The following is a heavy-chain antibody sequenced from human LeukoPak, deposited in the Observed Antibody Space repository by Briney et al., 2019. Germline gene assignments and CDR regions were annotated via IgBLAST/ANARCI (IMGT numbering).Heavy chain of an antibody. CDR2: INTKTGNP. CDR1: GYTFSTYA. J-gene: IGHJ4*02. V-gene: IGHV7-4-1*02. CDR3: ARVAITSGHMEL. D-gene: IGHD1-7*01. Sequence: ASVKVSCKASGYTFSTYAVNWVRQAPGQGLEWMGRINTKTGNPTYAQGFTGRSVFSLDTSVSTAYLHISSLKTEDTAVYYCARVAITSGHMELWGQGTLVIVSS.